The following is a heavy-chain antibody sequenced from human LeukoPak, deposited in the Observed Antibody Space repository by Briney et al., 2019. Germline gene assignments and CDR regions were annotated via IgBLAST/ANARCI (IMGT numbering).Heavy chain of an antibody. J-gene: IGHJ4*02. V-gene: IGHV1-2*02. D-gene: IGHD3-10*01. CDR3: ARADGSGGYLTHYFDS. Sequence: ASVKVSCKASGYSFTGYYIHWVRQAPGQGLEWMGWINPNSGGTNYAQQFQGRVTMTRDTSISTAYMELSRLRSDDTAVYYCARADGSGGYLTHYFDSWGQGTLVTVSS. CDR2: INPNSGGT. CDR1: GYSFTGYY.